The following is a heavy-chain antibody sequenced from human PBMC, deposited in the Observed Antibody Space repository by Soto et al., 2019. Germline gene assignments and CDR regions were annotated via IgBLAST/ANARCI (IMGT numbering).Heavy chain of an antibody. Sequence: QDQLVQSGVEVKKPGASVKVSCKASGYSFTNYGITWVRQAPGQGFERMGWISAYNGNTNYAQKFQGRVTMTTDASTSTAYLELRSLRSDDTAVYYCARDRGVAPPVAGNTHYYYSMDVWGKGTTVTVSS. CDR2: ISAYNGNT. CDR3: ARDRGVAPPVAGNTHYYYSMDV. CDR1: GYSFTNYG. D-gene: IGHD6-19*01. J-gene: IGHJ6*03. V-gene: IGHV1-18*01.